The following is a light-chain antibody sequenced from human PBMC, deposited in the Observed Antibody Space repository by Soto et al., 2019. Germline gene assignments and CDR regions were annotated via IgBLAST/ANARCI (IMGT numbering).Light chain of an antibody. CDR1: RSNIGAGYD. J-gene: IGLJ2*01. V-gene: IGLV1-40*01. CDR3: QSYDSSLRVV. CDR2: GNS. Sequence: QSVLTQPPSVSGAPGQRVTISCTGSRSNIGAGYDVQWYQQLPGTAPKLLIYGNSNRPSGVPDRFSGSKSGTSASLAITGLQAEDEADYYCQSYDSSLRVVFGGGTKLTVL.